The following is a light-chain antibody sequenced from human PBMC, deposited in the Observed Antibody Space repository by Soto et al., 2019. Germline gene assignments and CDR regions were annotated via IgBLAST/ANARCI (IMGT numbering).Light chain of an antibody. CDR3: QQRIRRPLT. V-gene: IGKV2-28*01. CDR2: DSS. CDR1: QSLLHSNGYNY. Sequence: DVLMTQSPVSLPFTPGEPASISCRSRQSLLHSNGYNYLDWYQQKPGQTPRLLIYDSSIRAGAFPARFSGSGSGTDFTLTISNLEPEDFAVYFCQQRIRRPLTVGGGTKAEIK. J-gene: IGKJ4*01.